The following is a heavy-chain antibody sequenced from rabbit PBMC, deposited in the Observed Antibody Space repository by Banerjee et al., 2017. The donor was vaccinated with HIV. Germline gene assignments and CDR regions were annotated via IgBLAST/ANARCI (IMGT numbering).Heavy chain of an antibody. Sequence: QQQLEESGGGLVKPGGTLTLSCKGSGFDFSSYGVSWVRQAPGKGLEYIGAISTGGSAYYASWVNGRFTISSDNAQNTVDLQMNSLTAADTATYFCARAYNSAFNLWGPGTLVTVS. J-gene: IGHJ4*01. CDR3: ARAYNSAFNL. CDR1: GFDFSSYG. V-gene: IGHV1S36*01. D-gene: IGHD4-1*01. CDR2: ISTGGSA.